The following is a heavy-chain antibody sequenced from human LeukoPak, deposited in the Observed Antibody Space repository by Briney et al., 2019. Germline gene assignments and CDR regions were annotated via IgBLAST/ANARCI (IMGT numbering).Heavy chain of an antibody. CDR2: IRSKAYGGTT. D-gene: IGHD6-19*01. CDR3: TRDSVLRGWYRPSWFDP. V-gene: IGHV3-49*03. Sequence: GGSLRLSCTASGFTFGDYAMSWFRQAPGKGLEWVGFIRSKAYGGTTEYAASVKGRFTISRDDSKSIAYLQMNSLKTEDTAVYYCTRDSVLRGWYRPSWFDPWGQGTLVTVSS. CDR1: GFTFGDYA. J-gene: IGHJ5*02.